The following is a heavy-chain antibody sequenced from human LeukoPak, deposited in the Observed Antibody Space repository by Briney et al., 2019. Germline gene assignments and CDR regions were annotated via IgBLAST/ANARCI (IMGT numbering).Heavy chain of an antibody. V-gene: IGHV3-7*01. CDR3: AKDLSSP. CDR1: GFKFSTYS. Sequence: GGSLRLSCAASGFKFSTYSIHWVRQAPGKGLEWVANIKQDGSEKYYVDSVKGRFTISRDNSKNTLYLQMNSLRAEDTAVYYCAKDLSSPWGQGTLVTVSS. CDR2: IKQDGSEK. D-gene: IGHD2-2*01. J-gene: IGHJ5*02.